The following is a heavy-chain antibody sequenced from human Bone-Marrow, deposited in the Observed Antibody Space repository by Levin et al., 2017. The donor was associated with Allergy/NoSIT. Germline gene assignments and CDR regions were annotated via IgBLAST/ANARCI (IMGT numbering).Heavy chain of an antibody. Sequence: PGESLKISCAASGFTFSTYWMHWVRQAPGKGLVWVSRIQSNGKTNYADSVKGRFTISRDNAKNTLYLQMNSLTVEDTAVYYCERDRFYSDSGSNFSWFDPWGQGTLVTVSS. V-gene: IGHV3-74*01. CDR2: IQSNGKT. D-gene: IGHD3-10*01. J-gene: IGHJ5*02. CDR1: GFTFSTYW. CDR3: ERDRFYSDSGSNFSWFDP.